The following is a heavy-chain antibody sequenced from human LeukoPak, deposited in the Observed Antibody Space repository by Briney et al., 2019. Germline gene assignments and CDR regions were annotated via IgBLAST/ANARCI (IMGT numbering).Heavy chain of an antibody. V-gene: IGHV1-46*01. CDR3: ARDWFGNYPGFDY. J-gene: IGHJ4*02. Sequence: GASVQVSCKASGYTFTSYFIHWVRQAPGQGLEWVGIINPAGGSPSYAQRFQGRVTMTRDTSTSTVYMDLSSLRSEDSAVYYCARDWFGNYPGFDYWGQGTLVTVSS. D-gene: IGHD1-7*01. CDR1: GYTFTSYF. CDR2: INPAGGSP.